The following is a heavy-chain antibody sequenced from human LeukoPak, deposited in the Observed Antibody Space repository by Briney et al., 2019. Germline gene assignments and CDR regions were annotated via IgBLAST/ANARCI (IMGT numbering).Heavy chain of an antibody. V-gene: IGHV1-69*05. Sequence: SVKVSCKASGGTFSSYAISWVRQAPGQGLEWMGRIIPIFGTENYAQKFQGRVTITTDESTSTAYMELSSLRSEDTAVYYCASGSPSIAARLLFDYWGQGTLVTVSS. CDR1: GGTFSSYA. D-gene: IGHD6-6*01. CDR2: IIPIFGTE. CDR3: ASGSPSIAARLLFDY. J-gene: IGHJ4*02.